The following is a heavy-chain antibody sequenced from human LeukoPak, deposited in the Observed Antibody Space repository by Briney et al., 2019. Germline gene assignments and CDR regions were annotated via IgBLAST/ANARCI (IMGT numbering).Heavy chain of an antibody. V-gene: IGHV3-30*18. CDR2: ISYDGSNK. CDR1: GFTFSSYG. J-gene: IGHJ4*02. Sequence: GRSLRLSCAASGFTFSSYGMHWVRQAPGKGLEWVAVISYDGSNKCYADSVKGRFTISRDNSKNTLYLQMNSLRAEDTAVYYCAKGLGSSWPSFDYWGQGTLVTVSS. D-gene: IGHD6-13*01. CDR3: AKGLGSSWPSFDY.